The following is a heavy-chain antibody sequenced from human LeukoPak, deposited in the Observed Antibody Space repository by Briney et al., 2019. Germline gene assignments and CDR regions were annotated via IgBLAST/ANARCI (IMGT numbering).Heavy chain of an antibody. D-gene: IGHD3-22*01. J-gene: IGHJ4*02. CDR1: GGSFSGYY. CDR2: INHSGST. CDR3: ARLRTYYYDSSGYYYNDY. Sequence: SETLSLTCAVYGGSFSGYYWSWIRQPPGKGLEWIGEINHSGSTNYNPSLKSRVTISVDTSKNQFSLKLSSVTAADTAVYYCARLRTYYYDSSGYYYNDYWGQGTLVTVSP. V-gene: IGHV4-34*01.